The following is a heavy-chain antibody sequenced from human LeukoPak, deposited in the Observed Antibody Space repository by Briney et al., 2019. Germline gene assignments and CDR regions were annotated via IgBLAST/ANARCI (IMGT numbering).Heavy chain of an antibody. CDR3: ARVPPRGYSGYDPKAGGYYYYYMDV. Sequence: ASVKVSCKASGGTFSSYAISWVRQAPGQGLEWMGWINTNTGNPTYAQGFTGRFVFSLDTSVSTAYLQISSLKAEDTAVYYCARVPPRGYSGYDPKAGGYYYYYMDVWGKGTTVTVSS. V-gene: IGHV7-4-1*02. CDR1: GGTFSSYA. J-gene: IGHJ6*03. D-gene: IGHD5-12*01. CDR2: INTNTGNP.